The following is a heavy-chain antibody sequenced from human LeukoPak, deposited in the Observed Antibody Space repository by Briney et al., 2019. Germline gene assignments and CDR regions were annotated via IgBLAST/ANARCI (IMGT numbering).Heavy chain of an antibody. CDR2: ISSSGSTI. J-gene: IGHJ6*03. CDR3: ARDPYSGYYGDYYYYYMDV. D-gene: IGHD5-12*01. CDR1: GFTFSSYE. V-gene: IGHV3-48*03. Sequence: GGSLRLSCAASGFTFSSYEMNWVRQAPGKGLEWVSYISSSGSTIYYADSVKGRFTISRDNAKNSLYLQINSLRAEDTAVYYCARDPYSGYYGDYYYYYMDVWGKGTTVTISS.